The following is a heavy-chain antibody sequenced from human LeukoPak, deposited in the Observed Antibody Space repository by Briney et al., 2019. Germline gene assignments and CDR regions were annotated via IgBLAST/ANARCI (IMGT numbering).Heavy chain of an antibody. CDR2: ISSGAGNT. CDR3: AKRSSTTGGHFAS. V-gene: IGHV3-23*01. J-gene: IGHJ4*02. CDR1: EFSFASYA. D-gene: IGHD2/OR15-2a*01. Sequence: GGSLRLSCAASEFSFASYAMSWVRQAPGKGREWGSAISSGAGNTNYADSVKGRFTISRDDSQTTLYLHMSSLRAEDTAVYFCAKRSSTTGGHFASWGQGTLVSVYS.